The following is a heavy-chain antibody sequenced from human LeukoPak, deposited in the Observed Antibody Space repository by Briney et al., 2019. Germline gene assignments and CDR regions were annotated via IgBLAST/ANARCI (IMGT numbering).Heavy chain of an antibody. CDR1: GGTFSSYA. J-gene: IGHJ6*03. D-gene: IGHD2-2*02. CDR3: AREGGFYCSSTSCYRPYYYYYMDV. Sequence: GASVKLSCKVSGGTFSSYAISWMRQAPGQGLECMGGIIPVFGTANYAQKFEGRVTITTDESTTTAYMELSSMRSEDTAVYYCAREGGFYCSSTSCYRPYYYYYMDVWGKGTTVTVSS. CDR2: IIPVFGTA. V-gene: IGHV1-69*05.